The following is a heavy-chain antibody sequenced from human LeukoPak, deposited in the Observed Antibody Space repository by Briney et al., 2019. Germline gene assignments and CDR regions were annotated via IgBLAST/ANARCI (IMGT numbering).Heavy chain of an antibody. J-gene: IGHJ4*02. CDR3: ARRYYYDSSNDY. D-gene: IGHD3-22*01. CDR1: GGSISSGDYY. CDR2: IYYSGST. Sequence: SETLSLTCTVSGGSISSGDYYWSWIRQPPGKGLEYIGYIYYSGSTYYNPSLKSRITISVDTSKNQFSLKLSSVTAADTAVYYCARRYYYDSSNDYWGQGTLVTVSS. V-gene: IGHV4-30-4*01.